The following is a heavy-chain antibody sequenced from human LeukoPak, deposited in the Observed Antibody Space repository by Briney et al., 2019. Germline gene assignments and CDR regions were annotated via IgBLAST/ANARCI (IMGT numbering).Heavy chain of an antibody. V-gene: IGHV4-38-2*02. CDR2: IYRTGST. D-gene: IGHD3-10*01. Sequence: SETLSLTCTVSGYSINSGYYWVWIRQPPGKGLEWIGSIYRTGSTYYSPSLKSRVTISLDTSRNQFSLKLNSVTAADTAVYYCAKSNGYGLVDIWGQGTMVTVSS. J-gene: IGHJ3*02. CDR3: AKSNGYGLVDI. CDR1: GYSINSGYY.